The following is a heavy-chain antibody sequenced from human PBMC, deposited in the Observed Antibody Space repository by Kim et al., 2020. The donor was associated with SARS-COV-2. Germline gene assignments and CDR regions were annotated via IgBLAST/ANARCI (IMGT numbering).Heavy chain of an antibody. Sequence: SETLSLTCTVSGGSVSSGSYYWSWIRQPPGKGLEWIGYIYYSWSTNYNPSLKSRVTISVDTSKNQFSLKLSSVTAADTAVYYCARDQTRFQDAFDIWGQGTMVTVSS. J-gene: IGHJ3*02. CDR3: ARDQTRFQDAFDI. CDR1: GGSVSSGSYY. V-gene: IGHV4-61*01. CDR2: IYYSWST. D-gene: IGHD3-3*01.